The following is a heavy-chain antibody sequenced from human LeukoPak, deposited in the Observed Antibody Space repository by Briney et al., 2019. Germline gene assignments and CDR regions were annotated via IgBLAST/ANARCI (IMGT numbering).Heavy chain of an antibody. V-gene: IGHV3-23*01. J-gene: IGHJ3*02. CDR3: AKGFYDNSASGVFDI. CDR1: GFTFSSFA. Sequence: GGSLRFSCAASGFTFSSFATSWVRQAPGRGLEWVSGISASGGSTYYADSVKGRFTISRDNSKNTLYLQMNSLRAEDTAVYYCAKGFYDNSASGVFDIWGQGTMVTVSS. D-gene: IGHD3-22*01. CDR2: ISASGGST.